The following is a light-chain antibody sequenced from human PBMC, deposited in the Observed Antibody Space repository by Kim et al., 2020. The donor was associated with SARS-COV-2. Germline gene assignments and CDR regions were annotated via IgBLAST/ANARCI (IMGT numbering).Light chain of an antibody. J-gene: IGKJ2*01. CDR2: DSS. CDR3: QQRSASFT. V-gene: IGKV3-11*01. Sequence: EVVLTQSPATLSLSPGETATLSCRASQTVSRYLAWYQQKPGQAPRLLIYDSSKRATGIPARFSGSGSGTDFILTISSLEPDDFATYYCQQRSASFTFGQGTKLEIK. CDR1: QTVSRY.